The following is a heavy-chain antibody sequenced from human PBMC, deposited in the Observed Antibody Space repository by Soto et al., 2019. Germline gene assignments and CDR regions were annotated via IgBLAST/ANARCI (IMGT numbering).Heavy chain of an antibody. CDR1: GPTFSRYA. D-gene: IGHD6-13*01. Sequence: GWYLRPSCVHSGPTFSRYAMSWVRQAPLKGLEWVSAISGGGNDRFYADSVKGRFTISRDNSRNTLYLHMNSLRAEDTSVHYCARSLFIAATDTEPFDSWGQRALVTVSS. J-gene: IGHJ4*02. V-gene: IGHV3-23*01. CDR2: ISGGGNDR. CDR3: ARSLFIAATDTEPFDS.